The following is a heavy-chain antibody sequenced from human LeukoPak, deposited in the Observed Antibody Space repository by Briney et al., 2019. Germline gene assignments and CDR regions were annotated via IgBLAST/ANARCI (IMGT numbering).Heavy chain of an antibody. Sequence: GGSLRLSCAASGFTFSSYSMNWVRQAPGKGLEWVSSISSSSSYIYYADSVKGRFTISRDNAKNSLYLQMNSLRAEDTAVYYCLRSAFHAGSGNYYDYWGQGTLVTVSS. CDR2: ISSSSSYI. J-gene: IGHJ4*02. D-gene: IGHD3-22*01. CDR1: GFTFSSYS. CDR3: LRSAFHAGSGNYYDY. V-gene: IGHV3-21*01.